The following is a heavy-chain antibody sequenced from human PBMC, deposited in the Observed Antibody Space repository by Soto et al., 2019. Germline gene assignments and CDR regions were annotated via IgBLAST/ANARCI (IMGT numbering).Heavy chain of an antibody. Sequence: SETLSLTCSVSGYSIISGYYWGLVRQAPGKGLEWLGSVYHNGIMFHNPSFQSRVTISVDTSKNQFSLNLRSVTAADTAVYYCAALWFGELAFNYWGHGILVTVSS. CDR2: VYHNGIM. CDR3: AALWFGELAFNY. CDR1: GYSIISGYY. D-gene: IGHD3-10*01. V-gene: IGHV4-38-2*02. J-gene: IGHJ4*01.